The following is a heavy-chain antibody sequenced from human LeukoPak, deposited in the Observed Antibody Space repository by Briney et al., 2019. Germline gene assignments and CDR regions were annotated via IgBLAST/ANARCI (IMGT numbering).Heavy chain of an antibody. V-gene: IGHV3-11*06. CDR3: ARDGAAVGDDFDY. D-gene: IGHD6-13*01. Sequence: GRFTISRDNAKNSLYLQMKSLCAEDTAVYYCARDGAAVGDDFDYWGQETLVTVSS. J-gene: IGHJ4*02.